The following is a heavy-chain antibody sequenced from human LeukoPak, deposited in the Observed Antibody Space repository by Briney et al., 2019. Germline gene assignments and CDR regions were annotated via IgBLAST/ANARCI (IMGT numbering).Heavy chain of an antibody. D-gene: IGHD3-22*01. V-gene: IGHV4-61*01. CDR2: IYYSGST. J-gene: IGHJ5*02. CDR3: ARDWDYYDSSGFPGGWFDP. Sequence: SETLSLTCTVSGGSVSSGSYYWSWIWQPPGKGLEWIGYIYYSGSTNYNPSLKSRVTISVDTSKNQFSLKLSSVTAADTAVYYCARDWDYYDSSGFPGGWFDPWGQGTLVTVSP. CDR1: GGSVSSGSYY.